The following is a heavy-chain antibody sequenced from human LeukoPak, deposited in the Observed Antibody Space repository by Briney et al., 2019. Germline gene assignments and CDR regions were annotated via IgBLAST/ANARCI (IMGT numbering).Heavy chain of an antibody. V-gene: IGHV4-4*07. CDR3: ARERGAVAGNFDY. D-gene: IGHD6-19*01. CDR2: IYTSGST. CDR1: GYSISSGYY. Sequence: PSETLSLTCTVSGYSISSGYYWGWIRQPAGKGLEWIGRIYTSGSTNYNPSLKSRVTMSVDTSKNQFSLKLSSVTAADTAVYYCARERGAVAGNFDYWGQGTLVTVSS. J-gene: IGHJ4*02.